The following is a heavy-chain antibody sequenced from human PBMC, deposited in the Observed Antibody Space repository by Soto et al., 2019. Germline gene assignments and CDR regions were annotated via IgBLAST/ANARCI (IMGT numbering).Heavy chain of an antibody. CDR2: MNPNSRNT. CDR3: ARGHHYNCNDLNWFDP. D-gene: IGHD1-20*01. V-gene: IGHV1-8*01. CDR1: GYTFTSYD. J-gene: IGHJ5*02. Sequence: ASVKVSCKASGYTFTSYDIHWVRQAAGQGLEWMGWMNPNSRNTGYAQKFQGRVTMTRNTALSTAYMELSSLRSEDTAVYYCARGHHYNCNDLNWFDPGGQGTLVTVSS.